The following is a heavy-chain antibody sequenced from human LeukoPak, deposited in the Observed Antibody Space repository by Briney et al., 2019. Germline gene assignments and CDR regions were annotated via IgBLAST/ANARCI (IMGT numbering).Heavy chain of an antibody. D-gene: IGHD2/OR15-2a*01. V-gene: IGHV3-72*01. CDR3: VSKITTSYY. Sequence: GGSLRLSCAASGFTLSDHYMDWVRRAPGKGLEWVGRTTNKANGYTTEYAASVQGRFTISRDDSKNSLYLQMNSLKTEDTAAYYCVSKITTSYYWGQGTLVTVSS. J-gene: IGHJ4*02. CDR1: GFTLSDHY. CDR2: TTNKANGYTT.